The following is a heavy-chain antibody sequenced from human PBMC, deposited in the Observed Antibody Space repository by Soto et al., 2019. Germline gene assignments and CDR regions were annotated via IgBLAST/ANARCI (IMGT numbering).Heavy chain of an antibody. J-gene: IGHJ4*02. CDR1: GGSISSYY. Sequence: PSETLSVTCTVSGGSISSYYWSWIRQPPGKGLEWIGYISYSGSTKYNPSLESRVTISVDTSNKNFSLKLASVTAADTAVYYCARAPYSSGWPDSWGQGTLVTVSS. CDR2: ISYSGST. CDR3: ARAPYSSGWPDS. D-gene: IGHD6-19*01. V-gene: IGHV4-59*01.